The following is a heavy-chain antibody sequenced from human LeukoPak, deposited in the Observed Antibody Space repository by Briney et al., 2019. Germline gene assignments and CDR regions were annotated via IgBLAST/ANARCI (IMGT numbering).Heavy chain of an antibody. V-gene: IGHV3-74*01. CDR2: VNSDWRVT. CDR3: AGGRSGYYYPVDH. Sequence: GGSLRLSCAASGFTFSSSCMHWVRRAPGKGVVGVSRVNSDWRVTTYADAVKGRFTNSRDNPKNTLYLQMNSLRAEDTAVYYCAGGRSGYYYPVDHWGQGTLVTVSP. J-gene: IGHJ4*02. D-gene: IGHD3-22*01. CDR1: GFTFSSSC.